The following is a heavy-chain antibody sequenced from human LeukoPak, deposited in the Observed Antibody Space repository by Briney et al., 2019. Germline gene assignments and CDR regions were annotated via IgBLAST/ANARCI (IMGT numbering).Heavy chain of an antibody. Sequence: GGSLRLSCAASGFTVSSNYMSWVRQAPGKGLEWVSVIYSGGSTYYADSVKGRFTISRDNSKNTLYLQMNSLRAEDTAVYYCAKARYSSSWTPSTAFDIWGQGTMVTVSS. CDR1: GFTVSSNY. CDR2: IYSGGST. V-gene: IGHV3-66*02. D-gene: IGHD6-13*01. J-gene: IGHJ3*02. CDR3: AKARYSSSWTPSTAFDI.